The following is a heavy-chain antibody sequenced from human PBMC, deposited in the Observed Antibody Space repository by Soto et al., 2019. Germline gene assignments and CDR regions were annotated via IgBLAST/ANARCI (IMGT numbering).Heavy chain of an antibody. V-gene: IGHV4-59*01. CDR1: GGSITSYY. D-gene: IGHD3-3*01. CDR3: AAGTYYDFWSGYPKDFDY. CDR2: VYYSGST. J-gene: IGHJ4*02. Sequence: PSETLSLTCTVSGGSITSYYWSWIRQPPGKGLEWIGNVYYSGSTTYNPSLKSRVTISVDTSKNQFSLKLSSVTAADTAVYYCAAGTYYDFWSGYPKDFDYWGQGTLVTVSS.